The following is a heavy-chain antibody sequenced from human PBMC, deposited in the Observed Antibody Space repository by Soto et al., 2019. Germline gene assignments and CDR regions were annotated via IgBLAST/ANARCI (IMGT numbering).Heavy chain of an antibody. D-gene: IGHD3-3*01. J-gene: IGHJ4*02. CDR3: ARVGRHDFWSGYQGSDY. Sequence: SETLSLTCTVSGGSISSGGYYWSWIRQHPGKGLEWIGYIYYSGSTYYNPSLKSRVTISVDTSKNQFSLKLSSVTAADTAVYYCARVGRHDFWSGYQGSDYWGQGTLVTVSS. V-gene: IGHV4-31*03. CDR2: IYYSGST. CDR1: GGSISSGGYY.